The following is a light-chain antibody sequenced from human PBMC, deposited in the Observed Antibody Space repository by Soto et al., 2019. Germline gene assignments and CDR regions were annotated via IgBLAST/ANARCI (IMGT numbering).Light chain of an antibody. Sequence: DIHMTHSPSTLSGSVGDRVSITCRASQTISSLLAWYQQKPGKAPKLLIYKASTLKSGVPSRFSGSGSGTEFTLTISSLQPDDFETYYCQQYNSDSEAFGQGTKVDIK. V-gene: IGKV1-5*03. J-gene: IGKJ1*01. CDR3: QQYNSDSEA. CDR2: KAS. CDR1: QTISSL.